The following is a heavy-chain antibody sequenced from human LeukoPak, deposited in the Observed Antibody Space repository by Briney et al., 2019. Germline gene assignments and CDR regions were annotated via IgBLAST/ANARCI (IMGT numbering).Heavy chain of an antibody. D-gene: IGHD3-3*01. Sequence: SETLSLTCTVSGGSISSGDYYWSWIRQPPGKGLEWIGYIYYSGSTYYNPSLKSRVTISVDTSKNQFSLKLSSVTAADTAVYYCARARGVRFPFDYWGQGTLVTVSS. CDR2: IYYSGST. CDR3: ARARGVRFPFDY. CDR1: GGSISSGDYY. J-gene: IGHJ4*02. V-gene: IGHV4-30-4*01.